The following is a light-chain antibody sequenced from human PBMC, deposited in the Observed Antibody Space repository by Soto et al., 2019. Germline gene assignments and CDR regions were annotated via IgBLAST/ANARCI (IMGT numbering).Light chain of an antibody. J-gene: IGKJ3*01. Sequence: DIVMTQSPLSLPVTPGEPASISCRSSQSLLHSNGYNYLDWYLQKPGQSPQLLIYLGSNRASGVPDRFSGSGSGKDFTLKISRVEAEDVGVYYCMPALQSFTFGPGTKVDIK. CDR1: QSLLHSNGYNY. CDR2: LGS. V-gene: IGKV2-28*01. CDR3: MPALQSFT.